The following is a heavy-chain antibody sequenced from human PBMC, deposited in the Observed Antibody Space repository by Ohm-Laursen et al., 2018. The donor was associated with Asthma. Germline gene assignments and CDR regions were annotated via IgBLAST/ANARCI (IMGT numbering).Heavy chain of an antibody. V-gene: IGHV3-30*03. D-gene: IGHD5-24*01. CDR3: ARVAGMATSSRFFDY. J-gene: IGHJ4*02. CDR1: GFTFSSYG. Sequence: SLRLSCTASGFTFSSYGMHWVRQAPGKGLEWVAVISYDGSNKYYADSVKGRFTISRDNSKNTLYLQMNSLRAEDTAVYYCARVAGMATSSRFFDYWGQGTLVTVSS. CDR2: ISYDGSNK.